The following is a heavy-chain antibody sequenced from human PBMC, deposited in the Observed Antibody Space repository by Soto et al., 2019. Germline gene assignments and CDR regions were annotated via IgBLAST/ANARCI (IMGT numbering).Heavy chain of an antibody. CDR1: GFTVSSNY. CDR3: ARGDYTYCSSTSCPFDY. CDR2: IYSGGST. J-gene: IGHJ4*02. D-gene: IGHD2-2*01. Sequence: HPGGSLRLSCAASGFTVSSNYMSWVRQAPGKGLEWVSVIYSGGSTYYADSVKGRFTISRDNSKNTLYLQMNSLRAEDTAVYYCARGDYTYCSSTSCPFDYWGQGTLVTVSS. V-gene: IGHV3-53*01.